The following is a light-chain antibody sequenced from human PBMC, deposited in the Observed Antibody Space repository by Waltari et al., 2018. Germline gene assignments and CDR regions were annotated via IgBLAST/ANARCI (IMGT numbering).Light chain of an antibody. CDR2: KVS. CDR1: QSLVLSDGNTY. CDR3: MQGSHWPYT. V-gene: IGKV2-30*02. J-gene: IGKJ2*01. Sequence: AVVTQSPLSLPVTLGQSASISCRSSQSLVLSDGNTYLNWFQQRPGQSPRRLISKVSNRDSGVPDRFSGSQSGTDFTLRISRVEAEDVAYYYCMQGSHWPYTFGQGTKLEIK.